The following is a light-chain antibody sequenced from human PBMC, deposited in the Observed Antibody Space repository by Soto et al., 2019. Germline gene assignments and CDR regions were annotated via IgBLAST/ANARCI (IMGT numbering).Light chain of an antibody. CDR2: EGG. Sequence: QSALTQPASVSGSPGQSITISCTGTSSDVGSYNLVPWYQQHPGKAPKLMIYEGGKRPSGVSNRFSGSKSGNTASLTISGLQTEDEADYYCCSYVRSSTFVFGTGNKVTVL. J-gene: IGLJ1*01. V-gene: IGLV2-23*01. CDR1: SSDVGSYNL. CDR3: CSYVRSSTFV.